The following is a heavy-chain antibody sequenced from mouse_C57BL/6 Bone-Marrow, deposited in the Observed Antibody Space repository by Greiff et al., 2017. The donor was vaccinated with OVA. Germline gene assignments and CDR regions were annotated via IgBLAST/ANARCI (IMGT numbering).Heavy chain of an antibody. D-gene: IGHD2-14*01. J-gene: IGHJ4*01. CDR1: GYTFTDYY. CDR3: ARSVRRGRNYYAMDY. Sequence: EVKLQQSGPELVKPGASVKISCKASGYTFTDYYMNWVKQSHGKSLEWIGDINPNNGGTSYNQKFKGKATLTVDKSSSTAYMELRSLTSEDSAVYYCARSVRRGRNYYAMDYWGQGTSVTVSS. CDR2: INPNNGGT. V-gene: IGHV1-26*01.